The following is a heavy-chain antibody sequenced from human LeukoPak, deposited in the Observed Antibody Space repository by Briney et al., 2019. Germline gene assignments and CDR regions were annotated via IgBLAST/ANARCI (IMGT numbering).Heavy chain of an antibody. CDR2: ISWNSGTI. D-gene: IGHD6-19*01. V-gene: IGHV3-9*01. Sequence: PGGSLRLSCAGSGFIFNNYAMHWVRQPPGKGLEWVSGISWNSGTIDYADSARGRFTISRDNAKNSLYLQMDSLRVEDTAFYYCAKDSRRHYTSGPNPDSLHWGQGALVTVSS. CDR1: GFIFNNYA. J-gene: IGHJ4*02. CDR3: AKDSRRHYTSGPNPDSLH.